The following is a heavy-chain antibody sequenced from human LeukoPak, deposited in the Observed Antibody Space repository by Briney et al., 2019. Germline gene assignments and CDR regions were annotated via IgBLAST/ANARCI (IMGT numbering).Heavy chain of an antibody. Sequence: PGGSLRLSCAASGFTFGSYGMHWVRQAPGKGLEWVAVISYDGSNKYYADSVKGRFTISRDNSKNTLYLQMNSLRAEDTVVYYCANLYYDILTGYYNVPDAFDIWGQGTMVTVSS. J-gene: IGHJ3*02. CDR1: GFTFGSYG. V-gene: IGHV3-30*18. CDR2: ISYDGSNK. D-gene: IGHD3-9*01. CDR3: ANLYYDILTGYYNVPDAFDI.